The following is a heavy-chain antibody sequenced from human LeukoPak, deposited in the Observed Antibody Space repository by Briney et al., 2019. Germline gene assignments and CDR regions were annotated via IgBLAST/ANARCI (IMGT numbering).Heavy chain of an antibody. V-gene: IGHV3-23*01. CDR1: ESTFNTYA. CDR3: AKGTDIVATRSSVDY. Sequence: GGSLRLSCAASESTFNTYAMSWVRQAPGKGLEWVSAISASGGSTYCADSLEGRFTISRDNSKNTLYVQMNSLRAEDTAVYYCAKGTDIVATRSSVDYWGQGTLVTVSS. CDR2: ISASGGST. J-gene: IGHJ4*02. D-gene: IGHD5-12*01.